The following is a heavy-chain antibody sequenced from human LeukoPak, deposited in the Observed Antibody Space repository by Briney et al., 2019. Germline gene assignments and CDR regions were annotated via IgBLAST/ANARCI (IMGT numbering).Heavy chain of an antibody. D-gene: IGHD5-18*01. CDR3: AKTPQPWIQLWLDY. Sequence: GGSLRLSCAASGFTFSSYAMSWVRQAPGKGLEWVSAISGSGGSTYYADSVKGRFTISRDNSKNTLYLQMNSLRAEDTAVYYCAKTPQPWIQLWLDYWGQGTLVTVSS. J-gene: IGHJ4*02. V-gene: IGHV3-23*01. CDR1: GFTFSSYA. CDR2: ISGSGGST.